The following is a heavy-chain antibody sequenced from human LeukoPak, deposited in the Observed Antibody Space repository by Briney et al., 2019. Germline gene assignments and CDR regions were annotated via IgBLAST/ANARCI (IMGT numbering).Heavy chain of an antibody. CDR3: ARGQYYYDSSGYPTPFDY. CDR1: GYTFTSYY. CDR2: INPSGGST. Sequence: GASVKVSCKASGYTFTSYYMHWVRQAPGQGLEWMGIINPSGGSTSYAQKFQGRVTMTRDMSTSTVYMELSSLRSEDTAVYYCARGQYYYDSSGYPTPFDYWGQGTLVTVSS. V-gene: IGHV1-46*01. J-gene: IGHJ4*02. D-gene: IGHD3-22*01.